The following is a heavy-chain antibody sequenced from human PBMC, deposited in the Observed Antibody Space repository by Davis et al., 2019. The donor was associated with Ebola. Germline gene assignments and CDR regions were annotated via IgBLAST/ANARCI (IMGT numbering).Heavy chain of an antibody. J-gene: IGHJ4*02. V-gene: IGHV4-59*08. CDR1: GGSISSHY. D-gene: IGHD2-21*02. CDR3: ARLEVTEGLDY. CDR2: VYFSGST. Sequence: SETLSLTCTVSGGSISSHYWSWIRQSPEKGLEWIGYVYFSGSTNYNPSLKSRVTISVDTSKNQFSLKLSSVTAADTAVYYCARLEVTEGLDYWGQGTLVTVSS.